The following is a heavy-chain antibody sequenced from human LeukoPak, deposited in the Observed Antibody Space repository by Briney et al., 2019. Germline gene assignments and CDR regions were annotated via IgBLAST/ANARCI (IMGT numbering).Heavy chain of an antibody. CDR2: ISSNGGST. J-gene: IGHJ3*02. V-gene: IGHV3-64*01. CDR1: EFTFSSYA. CDR3: ARVGSWDAFDI. Sequence: PGGSLRLSCAASEFTFSSYAMHWVRQAPGKGLEYVSAISSNGGSTYYANSVKGRFTISRDNSKNTLYLQMGSLRAEDMAVYYCARVGSWDAFDIWGQGTMVTVSS. D-gene: IGHD1-26*01.